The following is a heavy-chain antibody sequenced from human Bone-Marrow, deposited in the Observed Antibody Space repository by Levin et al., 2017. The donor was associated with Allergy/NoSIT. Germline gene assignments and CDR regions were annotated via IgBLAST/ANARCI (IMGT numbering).Heavy chain of an antibody. V-gene: IGHV3-30-3*01. D-gene: IGHD1-14*01. CDR1: GFTFSDYA. Sequence: GGSLRLSCSVSGFTFSDYAIHWVRQAPGKGLEWVAVISDDGNSKYFTDSVKGRFTISRDSSKSTVFLQMNSLRHDDTAVNFCARDLPISDAVTTENLDYWGQGTPVTVSS. CDR2: ISDDGNSK. CDR3: ARDLPISDAVTTENLDY. J-gene: IGHJ4*02.